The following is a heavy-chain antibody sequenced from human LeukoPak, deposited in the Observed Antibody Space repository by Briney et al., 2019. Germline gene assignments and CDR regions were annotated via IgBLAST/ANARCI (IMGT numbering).Heavy chain of an antibody. J-gene: IGHJ4*02. CDR3: TRSVRNGHIDY. Sequence: ASVKVSCKVSGYTLTELSMHWVRQAPGKGLEWMGGFDPEDGETIYAQKFQGRVTMTRATSISTAYMELSSLTFEDTAVYYCTRSVRNGHIDYWGQGTLVTASS. V-gene: IGHV1-24*01. D-gene: IGHD2-8*01. CDR1: GYTLTELS. CDR2: FDPEDGET.